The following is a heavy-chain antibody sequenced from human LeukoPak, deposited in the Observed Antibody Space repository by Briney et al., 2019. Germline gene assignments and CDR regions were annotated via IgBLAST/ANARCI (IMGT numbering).Heavy chain of an antibody. V-gene: IGHV3-30*02. J-gene: IGHJ6*02. CDR1: GFTFSSYG. Sequence: PGGSLRLSCAASGFTFSSYGMHWVRQAPGKGLEWVAVIWYDGSNKYYADSVKGRFTISRDNSKNTLYLQMNSLRTEDTALYFCVKDIETGWLQSYGMDVWGQGTTVTVSS. CDR3: VKDIETGWLQSYGMDV. CDR2: IWYDGSNK. D-gene: IGHD5-24*01.